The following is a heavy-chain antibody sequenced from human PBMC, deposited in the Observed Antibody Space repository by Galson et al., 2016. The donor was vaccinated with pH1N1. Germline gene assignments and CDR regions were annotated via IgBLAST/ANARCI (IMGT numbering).Heavy chain of an antibody. Sequence: SLRLSCAASGFIFTNYWMHWVRQAPERGLVWVARVNNDGSSTNYADSVKGRFTLSRDNAKNAVFLEMSSLRAEDTGAYYCVRGRYCSGGSCYSPTAEYFQHWGRGTLLTVSS. D-gene: IGHD2-15*01. V-gene: IGHV3-74*01. J-gene: IGHJ1*01. CDR3: VRGRYCSGGSCYSPTAEYFQH. CDR2: VNNDGSST. CDR1: GFIFTNYW.